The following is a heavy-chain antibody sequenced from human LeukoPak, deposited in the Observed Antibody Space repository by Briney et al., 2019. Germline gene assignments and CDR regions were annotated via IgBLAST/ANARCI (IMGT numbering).Heavy chain of an antibody. CDR3: TRDIPSMTVAGPLYYYYYGMDG. V-gene: IGHV1-18*01. Sequence: ASVKVSCKASGYSFTSYGISWVRQAPGQGLEWMGWISAYNGNTNYAQKLQGRVTMTTDTSTSTDYMELRSFISDDTAVYDCTRDIPSMTVAGPLYYYYYGMDGWGQGTTVTVSS. J-gene: IGHJ6*02. CDR2: ISAYNGNT. CDR1: GYSFTSYG. D-gene: IGHD6-19*01.